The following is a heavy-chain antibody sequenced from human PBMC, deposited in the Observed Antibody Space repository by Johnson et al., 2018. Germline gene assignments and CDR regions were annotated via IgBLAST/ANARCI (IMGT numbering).Heavy chain of an antibody. CDR1: GYTFTSYY. D-gene: IGHD3-10*01. J-gene: IGHJ6*02. Sequence: QVQLVESGAEVEKPGASVKVSCTASGYTFTSYYMHWVRQAPGQGLEWMGVINPSGGSTSYAQKFQGRVTMTRDTATSTVYTELSSPRSEDTAVYYCARGRGATLHYGRDVWGQGTTVTVSS. V-gene: IGHV1-46*01. CDR3: ARGRGATLHYGRDV. CDR2: INPSGGST.